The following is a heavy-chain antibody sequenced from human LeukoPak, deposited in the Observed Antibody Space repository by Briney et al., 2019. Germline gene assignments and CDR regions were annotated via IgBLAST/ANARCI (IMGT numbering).Heavy chain of an antibody. Sequence: TGGSLRLSCAASGFTFSSYSMNWVRQAPGKGLEWVSYISSSSSTIYYADSVKGRFTISIDNAKNSLYLQMNSLRAEDTAVYYCARGRYGDYPYNWFDPWGQGTLVTVSS. J-gene: IGHJ5*02. CDR3: ARGRYGDYPYNWFDP. D-gene: IGHD4-17*01. CDR1: GFTFSSYS. V-gene: IGHV3-48*04. CDR2: ISSSSSTI.